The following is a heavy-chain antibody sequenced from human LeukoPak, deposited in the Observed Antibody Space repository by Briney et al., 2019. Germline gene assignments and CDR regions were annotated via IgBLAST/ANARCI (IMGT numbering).Heavy chain of an antibody. Sequence: PSETLSLTCTVSGGSSSSYYWSWIRQHPGKALEWIGYIYYSGITNYNPSLKSRVTISLDTSRNQFSLKLSSVTAADTAVYYCARGGGPPSYFDYWGQGTLVSGSS. D-gene: IGHD3-16*01. V-gene: IGHV4-59*01. CDR2: IYYSGIT. J-gene: IGHJ4*02. CDR3: ARGGGPPSYFDY. CDR1: GGSSSSYY.